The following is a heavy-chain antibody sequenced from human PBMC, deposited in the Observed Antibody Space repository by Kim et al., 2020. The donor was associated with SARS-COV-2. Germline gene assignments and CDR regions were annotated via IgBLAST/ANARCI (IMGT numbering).Heavy chain of an antibody. CDR3: ARRPYLSGYYYGLDV. J-gene: IGHJ6*02. V-gene: IGHV4-34*01. Sequence: SETLSLTCAVYGGSFSGYYWSWIRQPPGKGLEWIGEINHSGSTNYNPSLKSRVTISVDTSKNQFSLKLSSVTAADTAVFYCARRPYLSGYYYGLDVWGQGTPVPVSS. CDR1: GGSFSGYY. CDR2: INHSGST. D-gene: IGHD1-1*01.